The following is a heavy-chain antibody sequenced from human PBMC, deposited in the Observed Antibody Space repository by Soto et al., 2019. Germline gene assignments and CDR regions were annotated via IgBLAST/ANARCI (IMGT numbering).Heavy chain of an antibody. CDR1: GFTFSNHA. V-gene: IGHV3-33*01. D-gene: IGHD2-2*01. Sequence: QVQLVESGGGMVQPGSSLRLSCATSGFTFSNHAMHWVRQAPGKGLEWVAQIWYDGSIKNYADSMKGRFTISRDSPKNTLFLQMNSLRVEDTAVYHCARDGQYLAPYAFDIWGQGTLVTVSS. CDR3: ARDGQYLAPYAFDI. CDR2: IWYDGSIK. J-gene: IGHJ3*02.